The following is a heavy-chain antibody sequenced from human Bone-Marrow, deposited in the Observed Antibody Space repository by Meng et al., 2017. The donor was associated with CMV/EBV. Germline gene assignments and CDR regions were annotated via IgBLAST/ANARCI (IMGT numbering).Heavy chain of an antibody. V-gene: IGHV4-59*01. CDR2: IYYSGST. CDR1: GGSISSYY. D-gene: IGHD1-26*01. CDR3: ARRYGEL. Sequence: SETLSLTCTVSGGSISSYYWSWIRQPPGKGLEWIGYIYYSGSTNYNPSLKSRVTISVDTSKNQFSLTLNSVTAADTAVYYCARRYGELWGQGTLVTVSS. J-gene: IGHJ4*02.